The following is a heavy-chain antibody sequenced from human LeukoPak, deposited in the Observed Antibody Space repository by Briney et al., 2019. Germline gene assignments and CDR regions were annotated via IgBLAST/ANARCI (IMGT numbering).Heavy chain of an antibody. V-gene: IGHV1-69*13. Sequence: SVKVSCKASGGTFGSYAISWVRQAPGQGLEWMGGIIPIFGTANYAQKFQGRVTITADESTSTAYMELSSLRSEDTAVYYCASPNYYDSSGYYSFDYWGQGTLVTVSS. D-gene: IGHD3-22*01. CDR2: IIPIFGTA. CDR3: ASPNYYDSSGYYSFDY. J-gene: IGHJ4*02. CDR1: GGTFGSYA.